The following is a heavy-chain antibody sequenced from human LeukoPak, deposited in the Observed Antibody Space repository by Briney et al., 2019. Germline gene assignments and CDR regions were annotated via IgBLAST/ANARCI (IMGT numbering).Heavy chain of an antibody. D-gene: IGHD3-3*01. Sequence: SVKVSCKASGGTFSSYAISWVRQAPGQGLEWMGGIIPIFGTANYAQKFQGRVTITTDESTSTAYMELSSLRSEDTAVYYCAKTSRRFLEWPRLYYYESWGHGTLVTVSS. CDR3: AKTSRRFLEWPRLYYYES. CDR2: IIPIFGTA. V-gene: IGHV1-69*05. J-gene: IGHJ4*03. CDR1: GGTFSSYA.